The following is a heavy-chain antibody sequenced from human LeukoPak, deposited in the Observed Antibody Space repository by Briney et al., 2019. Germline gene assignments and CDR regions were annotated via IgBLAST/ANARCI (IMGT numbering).Heavy chain of an antibody. D-gene: IGHD6-13*01. Sequence: PGRSLRLSCADSGSTFSRYRMHWVRQAPGKGLEWVAVTSFDGSKKYYADSVKGRFTISRDNSKNTLYLQMNSLRAEDTAVYYCAREYQGYSSSWHYYGMDVWGQGTSVTVSS. CDR2: TSFDGSKK. V-gene: IGHV3-30*03. J-gene: IGHJ6*02. CDR3: AREYQGYSSSWHYYGMDV. CDR1: GSTFSRYR.